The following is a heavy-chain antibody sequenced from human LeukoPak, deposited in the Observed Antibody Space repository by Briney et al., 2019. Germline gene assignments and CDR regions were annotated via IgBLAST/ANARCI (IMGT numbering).Heavy chain of an antibody. CDR3: AKDQLGSSRWFGELLTFIDY. CDR2: ISYDGSNK. Sequence: GRSLRLSCAASGFTFSSYGMHWVRQAPGKGLEWVAVISYDGSNKYYADSVKGRFTISRDNSKNTLYLQMNSLRAEDTAVYYCAKDQLGSSRWFGELLTFIDYWGQGTLVTVSS. CDR1: GFTFSSYG. V-gene: IGHV3-30*18. D-gene: IGHD3-10*01. J-gene: IGHJ4*02.